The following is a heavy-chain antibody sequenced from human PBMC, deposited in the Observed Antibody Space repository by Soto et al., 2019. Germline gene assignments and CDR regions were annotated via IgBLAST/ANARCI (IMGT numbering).Heavy chain of an antibody. CDR1: GFTFSSYA. D-gene: IGHD2-15*01. CDR2: ISSNGGST. CDR3: VKSQDIVVVVAAGKGYYYGMDV. J-gene: IGHJ6*02. Sequence: PGGSLRLSCSASGFTFSSYAMHWVRQAPGKGLEYVSAISSNGGSTYYADSVKGRFTISRDNSKNTLYLQMSSLRAEDTAVYYCVKSQDIVVVVAAGKGYYYGMDVWGQGTTVTVSS. V-gene: IGHV3-64D*08.